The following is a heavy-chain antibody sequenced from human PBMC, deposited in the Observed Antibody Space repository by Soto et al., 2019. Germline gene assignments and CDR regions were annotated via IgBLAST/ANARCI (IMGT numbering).Heavy chain of an antibody. CDR2: ILPIFNTA. V-gene: IGHV1-69*13. Sequence: SVKVSCKASGGTFSSNAISWVRQAPGQGPEWMGGILPIFNTANYAQNFQGRVTITADESTSTSYMELTSLKSEDTAIYYCATGGRGYSSSFPRLYFEYWGHGTLVTVSS. CDR1: GGTFSSNA. D-gene: IGHD5-18*01. CDR3: ATGGRGYSSSFPRLYFEY. J-gene: IGHJ4*01.